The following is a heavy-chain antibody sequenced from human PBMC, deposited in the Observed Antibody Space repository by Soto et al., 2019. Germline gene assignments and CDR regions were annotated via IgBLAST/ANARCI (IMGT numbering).Heavy chain of an antibody. CDR2: IYYSGST. CDR3: ARRLAAAGTWGAFCYGIDV. CDR1: GGSISSSSYY. V-gene: IGHV4-39*01. Sequence: QLQLQESGPGLVKPSETLSLTCTVSGGSISSSSYYWGWIRQPPGKGLEWIGSIYYSGSTYYNPYPKSRVPIAVHTSKTPCPLELSSVTAADTAVYYCARRLAAAGTWGAFCYGIDVWGQGTTVTAAS. J-gene: IGHJ6*02. D-gene: IGHD6-13*01.